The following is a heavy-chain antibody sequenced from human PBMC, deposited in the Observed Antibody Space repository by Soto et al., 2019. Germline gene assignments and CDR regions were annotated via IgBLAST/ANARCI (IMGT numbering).Heavy chain of an antibody. V-gene: IGHV3-9*01. CDR1: GFTFDDYA. D-gene: IGHD3-3*01. CDR2: ISWNSGSI. Sequence: EVQLVESGGGLVQPGRSLRLSCAASGFTFDDYAMHWVRQAPGKGLEWVSGISWNSGSIGYADSVKGRFTISRDNAKNSLYLQMNSLRAEDTALYYCAKDLVGATGVGYWGQGTLVTVSS. J-gene: IGHJ4*02. CDR3: AKDLVGATGVGY.